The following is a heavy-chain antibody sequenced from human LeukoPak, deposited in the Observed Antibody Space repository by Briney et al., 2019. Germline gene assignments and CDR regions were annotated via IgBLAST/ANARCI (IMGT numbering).Heavy chain of an antibody. CDR2: ISAYNGNT. V-gene: IGHV1-18*01. Sequence: ASVKVSCKASGYTFTSYGISWVRQAPGQGLEWMGWISAYNGNTNYAQKLQGRVTMTTDTSTSTAYMELRSLRSDDTAVYYCARRATDDSSGYYFDYWGQGTLATVSS. CDR3: ARRATDDSSGYYFDY. J-gene: IGHJ4*02. D-gene: IGHD3-22*01. CDR1: GYTFTSYG.